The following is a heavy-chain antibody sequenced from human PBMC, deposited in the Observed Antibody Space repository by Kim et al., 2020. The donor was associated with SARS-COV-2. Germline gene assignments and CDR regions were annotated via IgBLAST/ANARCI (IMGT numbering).Heavy chain of an antibody. D-gene: IGHD3-10*01. V-gene: IGHV3-33*01. CDR3: ARGDYYGSGSYLY. J-gene: IGHJ4*02. Sequence: GGSLRLSCAASGFTFSSYGMHWVRQAPGKGLEWVAVIWYDGSNKYYADSVKGRFTISRDNSKNTLYLQMNSLRAEDTAVYYCARGDYYGSGSYLYWGQGTLVTVSS. CDR1: GFTFSSYG. CDR2: IWYDGSNK.